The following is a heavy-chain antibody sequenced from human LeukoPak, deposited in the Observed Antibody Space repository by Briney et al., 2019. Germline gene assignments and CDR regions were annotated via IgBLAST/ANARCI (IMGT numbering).Heavy chain of an antibody. J-gene: IGHJ4*02. D-gene: IGHD3-22*01. CDR3: ASIGFYYDSSGYLWNY. V-gene: IGHV4-59*08. CDR1: VGSISSYY. Sequence: SETLSLTCTVSVGSISSYYWSWIRQPPGKGLEWIGYIYYSGSTNYNPPLKSRVTISVDTSKNQFSLKLSSVTAAHTAVYYCASIGFYYDSSGYLWNYWGQGTLVTVSS. CDR2: IYYSGST.